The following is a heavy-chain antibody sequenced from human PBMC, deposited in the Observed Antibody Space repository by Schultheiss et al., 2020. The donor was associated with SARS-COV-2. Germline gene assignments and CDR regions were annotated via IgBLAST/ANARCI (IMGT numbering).Heavy chain of an antibody. V-gene: IGHV4-59*01. CDR1: GGSISSFY. J-gene: IGHJ4*02. CDR2: IYNTGST. Sequence: SETLSLTCTVSGGSISSFYWSWIRQPPGKGLEWMGYIYNTGSTNYNPSLKSRVTISVDTSKNQFSLRLTSVTAADTAVYYCARVPFTSVNYREGFDYWGQGTLVTVSS. CDR3: ARVPFTSVNYREGFDY. D-gene: IGHD1-26*01.